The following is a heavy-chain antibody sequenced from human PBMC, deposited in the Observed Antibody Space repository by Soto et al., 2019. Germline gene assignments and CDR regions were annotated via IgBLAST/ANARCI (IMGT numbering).Heavy chain of an antibody. Sequence: SETLSLACTVSGGSVSSGSYYWSWIRQPPGKGLEWIGYIYYSGSTNYNPSLKSRVTISVDTSKNQFSLKLSSVTAADTAVYYCARDTMGSIVRATGIYYWGQGTLVTVSS. CDR1: GGSVSSGSYY. J-gene: IGHJ4*02. CDR3: ARDTMGSIVRATGIYY. D-gene: IGHD1-26*01. V-gene: IGHV4-61*01. CDR2: IYYSGST.